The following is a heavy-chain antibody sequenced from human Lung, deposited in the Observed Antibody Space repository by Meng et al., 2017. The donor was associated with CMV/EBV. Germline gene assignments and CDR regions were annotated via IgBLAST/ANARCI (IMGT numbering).Heavy chain of an antibody. V-gene: IGHV1-69*10. CDR2: IIPIIGVT. J-gene: IGHJ4*02. Sequence: SVKVSCKISGDGFSSYSVTWVRLAPGQGLEWMGVIIPIIGVTNYAQKFQGRVAITADKSRNTAYMELSSLRSDDTAFYYCARGPGGSGSYYTYWGQGTLVTVSS. D-gene: IGHD3-10*01. CDR3: ARGPGGSGSYYTY. CDR1: GDGFSSYS.